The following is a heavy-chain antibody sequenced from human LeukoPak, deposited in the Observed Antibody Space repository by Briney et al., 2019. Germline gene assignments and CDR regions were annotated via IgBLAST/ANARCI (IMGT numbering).Heavy chain of an antibody. J-gene: IGHJ4*02. Sequence: GGSLRLSCVASGFTFSSYGMSWVRQAPGKGLEWVSAISGSGGSTYYADSVKGRFTISRDNSKNTLYLQMNSLRAEDTAVYYCAKIISSGWNGDYWGQGTLVTVSS. V-gene: IGHV3-23*01. CDR1: GFTFSSYG. CDR3: AKIISSGWNGDY. D-gene: IGHD6-19*01. CDR2: ISGSGGST.